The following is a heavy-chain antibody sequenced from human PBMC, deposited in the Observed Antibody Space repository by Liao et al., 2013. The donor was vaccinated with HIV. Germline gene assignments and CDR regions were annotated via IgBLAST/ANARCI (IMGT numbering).Heavy chain of an antibody. J-gene: IGHJ4*02. CDR3: ASRAVVFDY. Sequence: QLQQWGAGLLKPSETLSLTCAVYGESFKEYYWTWIRQSPGTGLEWIGEIDYYGGTNYNPSLKNRGTISVDTSKNQFSLKLSSVTAADTAVYYCASRAVVFDYWGQGTLVTVSS. CDR1: GESFKEYY. V-gene: IGHV4-34*01. CDR2: IDYYGGT.